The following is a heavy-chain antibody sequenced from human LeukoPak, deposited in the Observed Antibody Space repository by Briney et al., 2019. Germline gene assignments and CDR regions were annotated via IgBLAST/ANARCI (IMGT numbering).Heavy chain of an antibody. D-gene: IGHD3/OR15-3a*01. CDR1: GVSISSYY. CDR2: IYYSGST. V-gene: IGHV4-59*01. J-gene: IGHJ3*02. CDR3: ARGGPPTRASI. Sequence: SETLSLTCTVSGVSISSYYWSWIRQPPGKGLEWIGYIYYSGSTNYNPSLKSRVTISVDTSKNQFSLKLSSVTAADTAVYYCARGGPPTRASIWGQGTMVTVSS.